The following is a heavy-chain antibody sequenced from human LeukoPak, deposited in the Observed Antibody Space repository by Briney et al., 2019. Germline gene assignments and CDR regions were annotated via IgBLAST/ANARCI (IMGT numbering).Heavy chain of an antibody. Sequence: SETLSLTCTVSGGSISSYYWSWIRQPPGKGLEWIGYIYYSGSTNYNPSLKSRVTISVDTSKNQFSLKLSSVTAADTAVYYCAWSQGRYYYGSGKYYGMDVWGQGTTVTVSS. CDR1: GGSISSYY. CDR2: IYYSGST. V-gene: IGHV4-59*01. D-gene: IGHD3-10*01. J-gene: IGHJ6*02. CDR3: AWSQGRYYYGSGKYYGMDV.